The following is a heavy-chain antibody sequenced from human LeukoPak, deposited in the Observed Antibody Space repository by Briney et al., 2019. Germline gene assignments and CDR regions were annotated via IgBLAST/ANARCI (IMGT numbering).Heavy chain of an antibody. CDR1: GYTFTSYY. J-gene: IGHJ6*03. V-gene: IGHV1-46*01. CDR2: INPSGGST. D-gene: IGHD1-26*01. Sequence: ASVKVSCKASGYTFTSYYMHWVRQAPGQGLEWMGIINPSGGSTSYAQKFQGRVTMTRDTSISTAYMDLSRLRSDDTAVYYCARDREATLSYYYMDVWGKGTTVTISS. CDR3: ARDREATLSYYYMDV.